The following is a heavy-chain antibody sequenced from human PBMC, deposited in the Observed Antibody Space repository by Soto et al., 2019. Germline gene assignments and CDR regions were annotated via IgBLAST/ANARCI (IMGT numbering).Heavy chain of an antibody. CDR1: GYTFTSYG. CDR2: ISAYNGNT. Sequence: ASVKVSCKASGYTFTSYGISWVRQAPGQGLEWMGWISAYNGNTNYAQKLQGRVTMTTDTSTSTAYMELRSLRSDDTAVYYCARFRVGDIVVVVAATDYWGQGTLVTVSS. D-gene: IGHD2-15*01. V-gene: IGHV1-18*01. CDR3: ARFRVGDIVVVVAATDY. J-gene: IGHJ4*02.